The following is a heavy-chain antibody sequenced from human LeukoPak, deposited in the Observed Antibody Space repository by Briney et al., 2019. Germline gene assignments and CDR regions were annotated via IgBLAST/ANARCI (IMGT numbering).Heavy chain of an antibody. CDR1: GYRFTSYR. D-gene: IGHD6-19*01. CDR2: IYPGVSET. J-gene: IGHJ3*02. Sequence: GDPLKIPGMGSGYRFTSYRIGGVGQMTGKGLEWMGIIYPGVSETSNRPSSQGHVTISADKSISTAYLQWSSLKASDTAMYYYASQQEAGHDAFDIWGQGTMVTVSS. CDR3: ASQQEAGHDAFDI. V-gene: IGHV5-51*01.